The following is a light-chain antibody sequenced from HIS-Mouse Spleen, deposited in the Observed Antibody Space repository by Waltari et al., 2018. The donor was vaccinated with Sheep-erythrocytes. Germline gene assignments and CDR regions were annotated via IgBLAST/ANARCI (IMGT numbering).Light chain of an antibody. CDR1: QDIRNY. CDR2: DAS. V-gene: IGKV1-33*01. CDR3: QQYDNLPS. J-gene: IGKJ3*01. Sequence: DIQMTQSPSSMSASVGDRVTITFQASQDIRNYINWYQQKSGKAPKLLIYDASNLETGVPSRFSGSGSGTDFTFTISSLQPEDIATYYCQQYDNLPSFGPGTKVDIK.